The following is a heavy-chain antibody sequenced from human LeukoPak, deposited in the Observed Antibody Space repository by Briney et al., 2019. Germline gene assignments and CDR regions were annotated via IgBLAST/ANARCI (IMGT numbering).Heavy chain of an antibody. CDR2: IYYSGST. CDR1: GGSISSYY. V-gene: IGHV4-59*01. Sequence: SETLSLTCTVSGGSISSYYWSWIRQPPGKGLEWIGYIYYSGSTNYNPSLKSRVTISVDTSKNQFSLKLSSVTAADTAVYYCARSYSSSWYRWFDPWGQGTLVTVSS. D-gene: IGHD6-13*01. J-gene: IGHJ5*02. CDR3: ARSYSSSWYRWFDP.